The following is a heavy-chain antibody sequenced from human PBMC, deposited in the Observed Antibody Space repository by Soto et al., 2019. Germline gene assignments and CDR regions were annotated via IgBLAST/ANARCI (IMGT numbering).Heavy chain of an antibody. Sequence: GDSVKVSCKASGYTFTGYYMHWVRQAPGQGLEWMGWINPNSGGTNYAQKFQGWVTMTRDTSISTAYMELSRLRSDDTAVYYCARATRSTLSRSTAHGGFDPWGPGTLVTVSS. CDR1: GYTFTGYY. J-gene: IGHJ5*02. D-gene: IGHD3-10*01. CDR3: ARATRSTLSRSTAHGGFDP. CDR2: INPNSGGT. V-gene: IGHV1-2*04.